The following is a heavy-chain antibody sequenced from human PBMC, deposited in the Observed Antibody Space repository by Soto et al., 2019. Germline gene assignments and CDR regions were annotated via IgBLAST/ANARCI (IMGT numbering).Heavy chain of an antibody. D-gene: IGHD3-10*01. CDR3: ARDYYGSGSYYNAPDY. Sequence: EVQLVESGGGLVKPGGSLRLSCAASGFTFSSYSMNWVRQAPGKGLEWVSSISSSSSYIYYADSVKGRFTISRDNAKNSLYLQMNSLRAEDTAVYYCARDYYGSGSYYNAPDYWGQGTLVTVSS. CDR2: ISSSSSYI. CDR1: GFTFSSYS. J-gene: IGHJ4*02. V-gene: IGHV3-21*01.